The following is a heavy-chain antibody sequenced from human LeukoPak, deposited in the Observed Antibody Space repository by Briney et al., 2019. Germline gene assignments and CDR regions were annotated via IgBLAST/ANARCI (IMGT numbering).Heavy chain of an antibody. Sequence: GGSLRLSCAASGFTFSSYSMNWVRQAPWKGLEWVSSISSSSSYIYYADSVKGRFTISRDNAKNSLYLQMNSLRAEDTAVYYCARDPSYYYDSSGYSSFDYWGQGTLVTVSS. CDR3: ARDPSYYYDSSGYSSFDY. CDR2: ISSSSSYI. V-gene: IGHV3-21*01. J-gene: IGHJ4*02. CDR1: GFTFSSYS. D-gene: IGHD3-22*01.